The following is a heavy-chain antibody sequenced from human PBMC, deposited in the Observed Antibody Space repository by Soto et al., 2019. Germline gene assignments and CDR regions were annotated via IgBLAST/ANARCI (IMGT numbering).Heavy chain of an antibody. CDR2: IYYSGST. CDR3: ARARTKWYYFDY. Sequence: TSETLSLTCTVSGGSISSGGYYWSWIRQHPGKGLEWIGYIYYSGSTYYNPSLKSRVTISVDTSKNQFSLKLSSVTAADTAVYYCARARTKWYYFDYWGQGTLVTVSS. D-gene: IGHD2-15*01. J-gene: IGHJ4*02. V-gene: IGHV4-31*03. CDR1: GGSISSGGYY.